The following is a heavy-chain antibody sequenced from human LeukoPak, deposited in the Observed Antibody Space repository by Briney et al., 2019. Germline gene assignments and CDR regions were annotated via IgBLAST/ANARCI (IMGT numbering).Heavy chain of an antibody. D-gene: IGHD4-23*01. CDR2: IYYSGNT. CDR1: GGSMSSYY. CDR3: ARHEYGGNGPFDH. Sequence: SETLSLTCTVSGGSMSSYYWSWIRQPPGKGLEWLGYIYYSGNTNYNPSLKSRVTIPVDTSKNQFSLKLSSVTAADTAVYYCARHEYGGNGPFDHWGQGTLVTVSS. J-gene: IGHJ4*02. V-gene: IGHV4-59*08.